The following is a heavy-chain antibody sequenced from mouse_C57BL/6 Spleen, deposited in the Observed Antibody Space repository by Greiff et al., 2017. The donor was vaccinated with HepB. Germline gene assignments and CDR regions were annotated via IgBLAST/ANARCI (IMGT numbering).Heavy chain of an antibody. CDR2: IDPSDSYT. CDR1: GYTFTSYW. Sequence: VKLQQPGAELVKPGASVKLSCKASGYTFTSYWMQWVKQRPGQGLEWIGEIDPSDSYTNYNQKFKGKATLTVDTSSSTAYMQLSSLTSEDSAVYYCARDYYGSSYRFAYWGQGTLVTVSA. V-gene: IGHV1-50*01. CDR3: ARDYYGSSYRFAY. D-gene: IGHD1-1*01. J-gene: IGHJ3*01.